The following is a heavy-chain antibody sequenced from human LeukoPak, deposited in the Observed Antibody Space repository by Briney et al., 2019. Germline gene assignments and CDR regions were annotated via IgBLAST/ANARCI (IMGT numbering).Heavy chain of an antibody. Sequence: SETLSLTCTVPGVSINSHYWTWVRQPAGKGLEWIGRINISGGTDYSPSLKSREARSVVTSKDQYSPRQNHVNALDTADYYGARALNPLTGNYSFVYWGEGTLVSVSS. CDR3: ARALNPLTGNYSFVY. V-gene: IGHV4-4*07. J-gene: IGHJ4*02. CDR1: GVSINSHY. CDR2: INISGGT. D-gene: IGHD5-24*01.